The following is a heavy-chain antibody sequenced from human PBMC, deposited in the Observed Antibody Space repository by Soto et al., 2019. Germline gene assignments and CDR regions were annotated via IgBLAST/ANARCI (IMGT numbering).Heavy chain of an antibody. CDR3: ARDPISARPFFDY. CDR2: THYSGST. Sequence: SETLSLTCTVSGGSITRYYWSWILQPPGKGLEWIGDTHYSGSTNYNPSLKSRVTISTDTSKNQFSLNLSSVTAADTAVYYCARDPISARPFFDYWGQGTLVTVSS. V-gene: IGHV4-59*01. J-gene: IGHJ4*02. CDR1: GGSITRYY. D-gene: IGHD6-6*01.